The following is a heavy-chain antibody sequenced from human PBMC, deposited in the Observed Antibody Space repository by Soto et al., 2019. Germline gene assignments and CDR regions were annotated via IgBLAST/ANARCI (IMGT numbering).Heavy chain of an antibody. J-gene: IGHJ3*02. CDR2: MNPNSGNT. V-gene: IGHV1-8*01. D-gene: IGHD1-20*01. Sequence: ASVKVSCKASGYTFTSSDINLVRQATGQGLEWMGWMNPNSGNTGYAQKFQGRVTMTRNTSISTAYMELSSLRSEDTAVYYCESFPITGTTHDAFDIWGQGTMVTVSS. CDR1: GYTFTSSD. CDR3: ESFPITGTTHDAFDI.